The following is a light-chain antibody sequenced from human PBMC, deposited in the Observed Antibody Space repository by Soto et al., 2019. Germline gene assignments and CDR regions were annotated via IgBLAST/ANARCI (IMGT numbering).Light chain of an antibody. V-gene: IGKV1-39*01. Sequence: DIQMTQSPSSLSASVGDRVTITCRASQSISSYLNWYQQKPGKAPKLLIYAASSLQSGVPSRFSDSGSGTDFTLTISSLQPEDFATHYCQQSYSTPRTFGQGTKLEIK. CDR3: QQSYSTPRT. CDR2: AAS. J-gene: IGKJ2*01. CDR1: QSISSY.